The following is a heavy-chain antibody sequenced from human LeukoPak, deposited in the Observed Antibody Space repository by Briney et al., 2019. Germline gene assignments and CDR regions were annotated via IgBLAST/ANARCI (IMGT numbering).Heavy chain of an antibody. D-gene: IGHD4/OR15-4a*01. CDR2: ISSSSSYI. V-gene: IGHV3-21*04. J-gene: IGHJ4*02. Sequence: GGSLRLSCAASGFTFSSYSMNWVRQAPGKGLEWVSSISSSSSYIYYADSVKGRFTISRDDSKNTLYLQMNSLRVDDTAVYYCGTDSPVANKWSQGALVTVSS. CDR1: GFTFSSYS. CDR3: GTDSPVANK.